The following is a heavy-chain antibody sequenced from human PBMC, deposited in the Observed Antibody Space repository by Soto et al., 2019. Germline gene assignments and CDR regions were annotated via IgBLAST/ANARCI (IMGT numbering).Heavy chain of an antibody. CDR2: ISWNSGNM. CDR3: AKEGRGGFDS. V-gene: IGHV3-9*01. CDR1: GFTFDDYA. D-gene: IGHD3-10*01. J-gene: IGHJ4*02. Sequence: EVQLVESGGGLVQPGSSLRLSCAASGFTFDDYAMHWVRQPPGKGLEWVSSISWNSGNMAYGDSVKGRFTISRDNAKNSVFVQMSSLRPDATAWYYCAKEGRGGFDSWGQGTLVTVSS.